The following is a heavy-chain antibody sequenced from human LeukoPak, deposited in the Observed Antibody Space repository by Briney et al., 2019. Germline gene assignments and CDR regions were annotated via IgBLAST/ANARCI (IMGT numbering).Heavy chain of an antibody. Sequence: GSLRLSCAASGFTFSNYWMTWVRQAPGKGLEWVANMKPDGSEEYYVDSVRGRFTVSRDNARNSLYLQMDSLRAEDTAVYYCAREGGGGGYYSDSYGHPHFDCWGPGTLVTVSS. CDR2: MKPDGSEE. CDR1: GFTFSNYW. J-gene: IGHJ4*02. CDR3: AREGGGGGYYSDSYGHPHFDC. V-gene: IGHV3-7*01. D-gene: IGHD3-22*01.